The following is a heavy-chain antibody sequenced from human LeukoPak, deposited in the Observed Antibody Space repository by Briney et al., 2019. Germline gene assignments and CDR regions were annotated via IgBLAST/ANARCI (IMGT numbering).Heavy chain of an antibody. J-gene: IGHJ4*02. Sequence: ASVKVSCKASGYTFTDYYMHWVRQAPGQGFEWMGWINPNDGDTNYAQKFQGRVTMTTDTPISTANMDVGRLRSYGTAVYYCARANFLLCTSSTCLFDYWGQGTLLTVSS. CDR2: INPNDGDT. V-gene: IGHV1-2*02. D-gene: IGHD2-2*01. CDR3: ARANFLLCTSSTCLFDY. CDR1: GYTFTDYY.